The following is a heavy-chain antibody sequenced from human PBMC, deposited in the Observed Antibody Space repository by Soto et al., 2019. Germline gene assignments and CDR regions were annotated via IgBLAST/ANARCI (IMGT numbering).Heavy chain of an antibody. D-gene: IGHD6-19*01. CDR3: TTEMRHSSGLYGAFDI. CDR1: GFTVGNAW. Sequence: GGSLRLSCAASGFTVGNAWMNWVRQAPGKGLEWVGRIKSKSDGGTTDFPAPVKGRFSISRDDSENTLYLQVNSLETEDTAVYYCTTEMRHSSGLYGAFDIWGQGTMVTVSS. J-gene: IGHJ3*02. V-gene: IGHV3-15*01. CDR2: IKSKSDGGTT.